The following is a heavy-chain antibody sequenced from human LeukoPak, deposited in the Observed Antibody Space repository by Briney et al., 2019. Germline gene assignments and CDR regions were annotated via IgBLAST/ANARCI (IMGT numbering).Heavy chain of an antibody. Sequence: ASVKVSCKASGYTFSRDGISWVRQAPGQGLEWMGWISAYNGHTNHSQKFQGRVTMTTDTSTSTAYMEMRSLRSDDTAVYYCARARGAGYYQNFDYWGQGTLVAVSS. D-gene: IGHD3-9*01. CDR3: ARARGAGYYQNFDY. CDR2: ISAYNGHT. V-gene: IGHV1-18*01. J-gene: IGHJ4*02. CDR1: GYTFSRDG.